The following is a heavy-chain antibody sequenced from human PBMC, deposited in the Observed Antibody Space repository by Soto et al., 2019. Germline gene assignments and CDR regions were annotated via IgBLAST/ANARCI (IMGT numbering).Heavy chain of an antibody. V-gene: IGHV5-51*01. Sequence: PGESLKISCKGSGYDFTRTWIGWVRQLPGKGLDWMGIIYPGDSETRYSPSFQGQVTISADKSISTAYLQWSSLKTSDTAMYYCARLVGGYDSYFDHWGHGTRVTVSS. CDR1: GYDFTRTW. J-gene: IGHJ4*01. CDR2: IYPGDSET. D-gene: IGHD5-12*01. CDR3: ARLVGGYDSYFDH.